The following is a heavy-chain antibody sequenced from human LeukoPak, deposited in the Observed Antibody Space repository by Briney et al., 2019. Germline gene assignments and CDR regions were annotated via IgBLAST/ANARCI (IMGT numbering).Heavy chain of an antibody. D-gene: IGHD6-6*01. J-gene: IGHJ6*02. Sequence: HPGGSLRLSCAASGFTFSSYAMSWVRQAPGKGLEWVSAISGSGGSTYYADSVKGRFTISRDNSKNTLYLQMNSLRAEDTAVYYCAKWTSRIAASGMDVWGRGTTVTVSS. CDR2: ISGSGGST. CDR3: AKWTSRIAASGMDV. V-gene: IGHV3-23*01. CDR1: GFTFSSYA.